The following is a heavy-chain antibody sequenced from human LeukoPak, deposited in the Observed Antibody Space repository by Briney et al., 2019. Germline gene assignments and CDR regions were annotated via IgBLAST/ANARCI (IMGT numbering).Heavy chain of an antibody. CDR3: ARAIRGAFDI. D-gene: IGHD3-10*01. J-gene: IGHJ3*02. V-gene: IGHV4-61*01. CDR1: GGSVSSGSYY. Sequence: PSETLSLTCTVSGGSVSSGSYYLSWIRQPPGKGLEWIGYIYYSGSTNYNPSLKSRVTISVDTSKNQFSLKLSSVTAADTAVYYCARAIRGAFDIWGQGTMVTVSS. CDR2: IYYSGST.